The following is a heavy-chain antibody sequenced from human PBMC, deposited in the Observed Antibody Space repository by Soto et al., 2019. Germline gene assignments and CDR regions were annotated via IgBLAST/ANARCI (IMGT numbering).Heavy chain of an antibody. CDR2: IHYNGSP. CDR3: ATLPPRIVVMTTEIPS. V-gene: IGHV4-31*03. D-gene: IGHD2-21*02. J-gene: IGHJ5*02. Sequence: SETLSLTCSVSGGSINTGTYHWSWIRQLPGKGLEWLGHIHYNGSPSYNPSLFSRVSMSLDTSKNQFSLKLSAVTAADTAVYYCATLPPRIVVMTTEIPSWGQGTLVTVSS. CDR1: GGSINTGTYH.